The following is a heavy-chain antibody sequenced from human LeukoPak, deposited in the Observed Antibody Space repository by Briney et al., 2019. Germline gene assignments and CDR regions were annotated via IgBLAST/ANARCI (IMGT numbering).Heavy chain of an antibody. D-gene: IGHD1-1*01. CDR3: ASSAGRPFAY. J-gene: IGHJ4*02. V-gene: IGHV3-7*01. CDR2: IKQDGHER. CDR1: GFNFGDYL. Sequence: PGGSLRLSCAASGFNFGDYLMHWVRQAPGKALEWVANIKQDGHERYYVDSVKGRFTISRDNAQNSLYLQMNSLRAEDTAVYYCASSAGRPFAYWGQGVLVTVSS.